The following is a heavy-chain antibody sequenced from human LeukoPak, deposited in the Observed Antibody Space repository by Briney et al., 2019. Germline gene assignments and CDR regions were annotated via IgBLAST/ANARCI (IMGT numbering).Heavy chain of an antibody. D-gene: IGHD5-12*01. Sequence: SETLSLTCIVSGGSITSGPYYWSWIRQPAGKGLEWIGRIYTSGGSTKYNPSLRGRVIISVDTSKNQFSLKLSSVTAADTAVYYCARSTWLLDKWGQGTLVTVSS. V-gene: IGHV4-61*02. CDR2: IYTSGGST. CDR3: ARSTWLLDK. J-gene: IGHJ4*02. CDR1: GGSITSGPYY.